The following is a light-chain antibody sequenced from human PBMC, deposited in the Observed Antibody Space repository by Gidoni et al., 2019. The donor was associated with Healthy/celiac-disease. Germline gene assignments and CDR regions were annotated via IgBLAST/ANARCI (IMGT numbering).Light chain of an antibody. V-gene: IGKV4-1*01. Sequence: IVLTSSPDSLAVSLGERATINCKSSQSILYSSNNKNYLAWYQQKPGQPPKLLIYWASTRESGVPDRFSGSGSGTDFTLTISSLQAEDVAVYYCQQYYSTPRTFGQGTKVEVK. CDR2: WAS. CDR3: QQYYSTPRT. J-gene: IGKJ1*01. CDR1: QSILYSSNNKNY.